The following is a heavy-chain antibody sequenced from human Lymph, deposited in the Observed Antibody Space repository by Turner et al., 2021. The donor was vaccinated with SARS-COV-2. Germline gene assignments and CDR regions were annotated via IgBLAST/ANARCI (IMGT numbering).Heavy chain of an antibody. D-gene: IGHD3-3*01. CDR1: GFTFNSYA. Sequence: EVHLLESGGGLVQPGGSLRLSCAASGFTFNSYAMSWVRQAPGKGLEWVSTISGSGGSTYYADSVKGRFTISRDNSKNTLYLQMNSLRVEDTAVYYCAKGGGSGYLNFDYWGQGTLVTVSS. CDR2: ISGSGGST. J-gene: IGHJ4*02. CDR3: AKGGGSGYLNFDY. V-gene: IGHV3-23*01.